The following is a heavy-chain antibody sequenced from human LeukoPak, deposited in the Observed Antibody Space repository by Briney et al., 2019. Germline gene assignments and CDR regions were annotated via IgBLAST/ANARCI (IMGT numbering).Heavy chain of an antibody. Sequence: PGGSLRLSCAASGFTFSSFATSWVRQAPGKGLEWVAFVSYDGSNKYYADSVKGRFTISRDNSKTTLSLQMNSLRAEDTAVYYCARDSGSHYNFAFDIWGQGTMVTVSS. CDR3: ARDSGSHYNFAFDI. CDR2: VSYDGSNK. J-gene: IGHJ3*02. V-gene: IGHV3-30-3*01. D-gene: IGHD1-26*01. CDR1: GFTFSSFA.